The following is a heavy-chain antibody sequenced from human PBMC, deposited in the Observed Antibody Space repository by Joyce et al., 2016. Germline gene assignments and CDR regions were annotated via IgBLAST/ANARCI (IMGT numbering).Heavy chain of an antibody. Sequence: EVQLVESGGGLAQPGRSLRLSCAASGFTFDNYAMHWVRQAPGKGPEWVSGISWNSEIVRYADSVQGRFTISRDNAKSSLYLQMDSLRTDDTALYHCVKILYSGVQYYGMHVWGRGTKVTVSS. V-gene: IGHV3-9*01. CDR1: GFTFDNYA. J-gene: IGHJ6*02. CDR3: VKILYSGVQYYGMHV. CDR2: ISWNSEIV. D-gene: IGHD2-15*01.